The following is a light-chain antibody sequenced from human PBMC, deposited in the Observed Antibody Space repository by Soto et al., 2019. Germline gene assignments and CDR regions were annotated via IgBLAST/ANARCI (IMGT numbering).Light chain of an antibody. CDR2: DVS. CDR1: SSDVGGYNY. J-gene: IGLJ1*01. V-gene: IGLV2-14*03. CDR3: SSYTSSSTYV. Sequence: QSALTQPASVSGAPGQSIAFSCTGTSSDVGGYNYVSWYQHHPGKAPKLMVYDVSNRPSGVSNRFSGSKSGNTASLTISGLQAEDEADYYCSSYTSSSTYVFGTGTKVTVL.